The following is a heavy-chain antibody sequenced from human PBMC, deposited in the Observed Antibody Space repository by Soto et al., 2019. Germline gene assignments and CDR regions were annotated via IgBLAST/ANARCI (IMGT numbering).Heavy chain of an antibody. D-gene: IGHD6-13*01. CDR1: GFTFSDYY. J-gene: IGHJ3*02. Sequence: GGSLRLSCAASGFTFSDYYMSWIRQAPGKGLEWVSYISSSGSTIYYADSVKGRFTISRDNAKNSLYLQMNSLRAEDTAVYYCARSWQQLPPGDAFDIWGQGTMVTVSS. CDR3: ARSWQQLPPGDAFDI. V-gene: IGHV3-11*01. CDR2: ISSSGSTI.